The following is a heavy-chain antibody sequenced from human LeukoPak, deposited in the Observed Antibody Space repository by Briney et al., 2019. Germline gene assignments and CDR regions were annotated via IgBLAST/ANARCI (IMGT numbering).Heavy chain of an antibody. Sequence: GGSLRLSCAASGFTFSTYWMSWVRQAPGKGLEWVANIKEDGSEVNYADSVRGRFTISRDNAKNSLYLQMNSLRAEDTAVYYCARGYTCGYWGQGTLVIVSS. J-gene: IGHJ4*02. D-gene: IGHD5-18*01. CDR2: IKEDGSEV. V-gene: IGHV3-7*04. CDR3: ARGYTCGY. CDR1: GFTFSTYW.